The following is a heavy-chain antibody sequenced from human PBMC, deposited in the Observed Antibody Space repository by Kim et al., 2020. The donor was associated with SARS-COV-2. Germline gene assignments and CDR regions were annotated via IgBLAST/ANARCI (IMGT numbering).Heavy chain of an antibody. CDR2: INHSRST. CDR3: ARASRQLLYRPIFDYFVY. Sequence: SETLSLTCAVYGGSFSGYCCSWIRQPPGKGLEWMWEINHSRSTNSNSSLNSRVTITVYTSKNQFSLKLSSVTAADTAVSYCARASRQLLYRPIFDYFVY. D-gene: IGHD2-2*02. J-gene: IGHJ4*01. CDR1: GGSFSGYC. V-gene: IGHV4-34*01.